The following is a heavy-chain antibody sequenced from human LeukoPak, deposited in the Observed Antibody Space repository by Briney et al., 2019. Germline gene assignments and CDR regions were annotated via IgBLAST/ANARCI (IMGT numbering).Heavy chain of an antibody. D-gene: IGHD6-19*01. CDR3: ARGRIAVAGGWFDP. CDR2: MDPNSGNT. J-gene: IGHJ5*02. Sequence: ASVKVSCKASGYTFTSYDINWVRQATGQGLEWMGWMDPNSGNTGYAQKFQGRVTMTRNTSISTAYMELSSLRSEDTAVYYYARGRIAVAGGWFDPWGQGTLVTVSS. V-gene: IGHV1-8*01. CDR1: GYTFTSYD.